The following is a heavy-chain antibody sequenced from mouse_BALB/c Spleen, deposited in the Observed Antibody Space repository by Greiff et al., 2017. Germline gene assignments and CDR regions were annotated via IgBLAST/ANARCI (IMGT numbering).Heavy chain of an antibody. J-gene: IGHJ1*01. CDR1: GYSITSDYA. D-gene: IGHD1-1*01. V-gene: IGHV3-2*02. CDR3: ARSRNYARGYFDV. Sequence: VQLQQSGPGLVKPSQSLSLTCTVTGYSITSDYAWNWIRQFPGNKLEWMGYISYSGSTSYNPSLKSRISITRDTSKNQFFLQLNSVTTEDTATYYCARSRNYARGYFDVWGAGTTVTVSS. CDR2: ISYSGST.